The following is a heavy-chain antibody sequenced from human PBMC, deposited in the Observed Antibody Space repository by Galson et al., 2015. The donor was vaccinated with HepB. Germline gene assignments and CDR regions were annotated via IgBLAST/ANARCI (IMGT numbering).Heavy chain of an antibody. CDR3: AKDATMLSLYIVVVTAILDY. J-gene: IGHJ4*02. V-gene: IGHV3-23*01. CDR1: GFTFSSYA. CDR2: ISGSGGST. Sequence: SLRLSCAASGFTFSSYAMSWVRQAPGKGLEWVSAISGSGGSTYYADSVKGRFTISRDNSKNTLYLQMNSLRAEDTAVYYCAKDATMLSLYIVVVTAILDYWGQGTLVTVSS. D-gene: IGHD2-21*02.